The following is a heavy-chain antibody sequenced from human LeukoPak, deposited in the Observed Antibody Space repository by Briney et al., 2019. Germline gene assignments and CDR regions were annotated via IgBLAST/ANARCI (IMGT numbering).Heavy chain of an antibody. Sequence: ASVKVSCKASGGTLSSYAISWVRQAPGQGLEWMGRIIPIFGIANYAQKFQGRVTITADKSTSTAYMELSSLRSEDTAVYYCARDLGYDSSLVTYPWGQGTLVTVYS. CDR2: IIPIFGIA. D-gene: IGHD3-22*01. V-gene: IGHV1-69*04. CDR3: ARDLGYDSSLVTYP. CDR1: GGTLSSYA. J-gene: IGHJ5*02.